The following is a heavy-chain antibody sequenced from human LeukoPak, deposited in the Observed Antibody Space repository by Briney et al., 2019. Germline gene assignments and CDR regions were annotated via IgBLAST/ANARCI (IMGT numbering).Heavy chain of an antibody. CDR2: INPNSGGT. CDR3: ARAEDTAIVFDY. J-gene: IGHJ4*02. V-gene: IGHV1-2*02. CDR1: GYTFTGYY. D-gene: IGHD5-18*01. Sequence: VASVKVSCKASGYTFTGYYMHWVRQAPGQGLEWMGWINPNSGGTNYAQKFQGRVTMTRDTSISTAYMELSRLRSDDTAVYYCARAEDTAIVFDYWGQGTLVTVSS.